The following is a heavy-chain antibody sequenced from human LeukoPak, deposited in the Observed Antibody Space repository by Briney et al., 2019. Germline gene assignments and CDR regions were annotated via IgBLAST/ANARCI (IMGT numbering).Heavy chain of an antibody. Sequence: SETLSLTCTVSGGSISSYYWNWIRQPPGKGLEWIGYVYYSGSTKYNPSLKSRVTISIDTSKNQFSLKLSSVTAADTAVYYCARWYYDTSGYRYFDYWGQGTLPTVSS. V-gene: IGHV4-59*01. CDR2: VYYSGST. J-gene: IGHJ4*02. CDR3: ARWYYDTSGYRYFDY. CDR1: GGSISSYY. D-gene: IGHD3-22*01.